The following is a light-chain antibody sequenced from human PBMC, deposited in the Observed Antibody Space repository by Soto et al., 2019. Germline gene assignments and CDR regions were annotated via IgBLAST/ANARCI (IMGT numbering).Light chain of an antibody. CDR2: AAS. CDR3: QQSYSTPDT. V-gene: IGKV1-39*01. Sequence: EIXMTQSPSNLXACVGDRVSIXCRASQSASSNFTWYQQKPGKAPKLLFYAASSLQSGGPSRFSGSGSATDFTRTISSRQPEDFATYYGQQSYSTPDTFGQGTRLEIK. CDR1: QSASSN. J-gene: IGKJ5*01.